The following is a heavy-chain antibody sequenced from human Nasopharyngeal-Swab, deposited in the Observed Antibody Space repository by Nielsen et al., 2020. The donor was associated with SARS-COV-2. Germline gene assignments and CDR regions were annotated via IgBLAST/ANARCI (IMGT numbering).Heavy chain of an antibody. CDR2: ISSSGSTI. CDR3: ARADTDY. CDR1: GSAVSEIC. J-gene: IGHJ4*02. V-gene: IGHV3-11*04. D-gene: IGHD5-18*01. Sequence: CMTLSCRLSGSAVSEICIGWDRQAPGKGLEWVSYISSSGSTIYYADSVKGRFTISRDNAKNSLYLQMNSLRAEDTAVYYCARADTDYWGQGTLVTVSS.